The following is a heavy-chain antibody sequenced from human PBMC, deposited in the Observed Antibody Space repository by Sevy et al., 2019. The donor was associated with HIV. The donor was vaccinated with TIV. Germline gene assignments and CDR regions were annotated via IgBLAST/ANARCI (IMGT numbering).Heavy chain of an antibody. V-gene: IGHV4-39*01. Sequence: SETLSLTCTVSGGSISSSSYYWGWIRQPPGKGLEWIGSIYYSGSTYYNPSLKRRVTISVDTSKNQFSLKLSSVTAADTAVYYCARHDCSGGSCYPFYYYYGMDVWGQGTTVTVSS. D-gene: IGHD2-15*01. J-gene: IGHJ6*02. CDR3: ARHDCSGGSCYPFYYYYGMDV. CDR1: GGSISSSSYY. CDR2: IYYSGST.